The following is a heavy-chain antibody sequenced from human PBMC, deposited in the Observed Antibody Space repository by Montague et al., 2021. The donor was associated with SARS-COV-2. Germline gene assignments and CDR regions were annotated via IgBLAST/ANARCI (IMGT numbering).Heavy chain of an antibody. V-gene: IGHV4-61*02. CDR2: IYPGENT. D-gene: IGHD4-17*01. J-gene: IGHJ4*02. CDR1: GGTISSGYFY. Sequence: TLSLTCTVSGGTISSGYFYWSRIPQPAGKGMEWIGLIYPGENTNPNPSLKSPVTISVDTSKNQFPLKLSSVTAANTAVYYCASVYTVTYYFDYWGRGSLVTVS. CDR3: ASVYTVTYYFDY.